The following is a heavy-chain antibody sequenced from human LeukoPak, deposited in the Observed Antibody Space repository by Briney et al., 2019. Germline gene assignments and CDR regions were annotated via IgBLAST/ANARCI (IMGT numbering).Heavy chain of an antibody. V-gene: IGHV1-3*01. J-gene: IGHJ6*02. CDR2: IYAGNGNT. Sequence: ASVKVSCKASGYTFTNYAMHWVRQAPGQGLEWMGWIYAGNGNTEYSQKFQGRVTITWDTSASTAYMELSSLRSEDTTVYYCARELVRSGYNSYYGLDVWGQGTPVTVSS. D-gene: IGHD2-21*01. CDR1: GYTFTNYA. CDR3: ARELVRSGYNSYYGLDV.